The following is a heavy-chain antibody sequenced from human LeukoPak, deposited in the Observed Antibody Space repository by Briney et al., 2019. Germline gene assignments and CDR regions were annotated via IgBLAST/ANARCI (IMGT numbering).Heavy chain of an antibody. CDR3: AKTPLGGVIAPLDY. V-gene: IGHV3-48*03. CDR2: ISSSGSTM. D-gene: IGHD3-16*02. Sequence: GGSLRLSCAASGFTFSSYEMNWVRQAPGKGLEWVSYISSSGSTMYYADSVKGRFTISRDNSKNTLYLQMNSLRAEDTAVYYCAKTPLGGVIAPLDYWGQGTLVTVSS. J-gene: IGHJ4*02. CDR1: GFTFSSYE.